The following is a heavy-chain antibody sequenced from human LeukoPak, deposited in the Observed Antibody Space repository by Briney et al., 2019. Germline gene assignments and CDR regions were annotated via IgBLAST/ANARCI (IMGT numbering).Heavy chain of an antibody. CDR2: IKQDGSEK. J-gene: IGHJ4*02. CDR1: GFMFSSYW. D-gene: IGHD4-23*01. CDR3: ARRMTTVVTFDY. Sequence: GGSLRLSCAASGFMFSSYWMSWVRQAPGKGLEWVANIKQDGSEKYYVDSVKGRFTISRDNAKNSLYLQMNSLRAEDTAVYYCARRMTTVVTFDYWGQGTLVTVSS. V-gene: IGHV3-7*01.